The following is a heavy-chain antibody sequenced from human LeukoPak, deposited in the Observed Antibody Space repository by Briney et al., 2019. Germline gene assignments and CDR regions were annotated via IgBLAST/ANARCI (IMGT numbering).Heavy chain of an antibody. D-gene: IGHD1-14*01. CDR2: IYYSGST. Sequence: SETLSLTCTVSGGSISSSSYYWGWIRQPPGKGLEWIGSIYYSGSTYYNPSLKSRVTISVDTSKNQFSLKLSSVTAADTAVYYCARAVSLDAFDIWGQGTMVTVSS. V-gene: IGHV4-39*07. J-gene: IGHJ3*02. CDR1: GGSISSSSYY. CDR3: ARAVSLDAFDI.